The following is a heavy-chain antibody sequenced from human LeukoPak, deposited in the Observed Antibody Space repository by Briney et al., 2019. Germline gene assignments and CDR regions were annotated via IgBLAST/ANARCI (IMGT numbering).Heavy chain of an antibody. CDR3: ARVRDSSSWTDAFDI. CDR1: GVTFSDYS. Sequence: GASVKVSCKASGVTFSDYSIHWVRQAPGQGREWMGWIMPKNAGTNSAQKFQGRVTMTMDTSIDTAYMELRSLRSDDTAVYYCARVRDSSSWTDAFDIWGQGTMVTVSS. CDR2: IMPKNAGT. J-gene: IGHJ3*02. D-gene: IGHD6-13*01. V-gene: IGHV1-2*02.